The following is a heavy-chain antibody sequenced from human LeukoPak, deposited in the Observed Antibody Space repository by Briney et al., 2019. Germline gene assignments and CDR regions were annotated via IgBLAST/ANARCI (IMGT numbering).Heavy chain of an antibody. CDR2: IASDGSFT. CDR3: ARGGTYSDYWSGYFEY. CDR1: GFVFSIYA. V-gene: IGHV3-30*04. Sequence: GGPLRLSCEGSGFVFSIYAIHWIRQSPGRGLEWVAVIASDGSFTDYLHSLKDRFTISRDNSKNTVYLDVTSLTPEDAAVYYCARGGTYSDYWSGYFEYWGQGTRVIVSS. D-gene: IGHD3-3*01. J-gene: IGHJ4*02.